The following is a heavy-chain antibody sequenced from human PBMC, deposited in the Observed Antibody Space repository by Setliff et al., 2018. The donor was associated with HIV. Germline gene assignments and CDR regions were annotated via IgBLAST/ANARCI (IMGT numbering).Heavy chain of an antibody. CDR1: GCSITNGCHY. D-gene: IGHD2-2*01. Sequence: SETLSLTCSVSGCSITNGCHYWAWIRQSPGKGLEWIGYIYYTGDTYYSSSFESRVVISLDTSNNQFSLRVRSVTAADTALYFCARMSISASVYFDYWGQGTLVTVSS. J-gene: IGHJ4*02. CDR3: ARMSISASVYFDY. V-gene: IGHV4-30-4*08. CDR2: IYYTGDT.